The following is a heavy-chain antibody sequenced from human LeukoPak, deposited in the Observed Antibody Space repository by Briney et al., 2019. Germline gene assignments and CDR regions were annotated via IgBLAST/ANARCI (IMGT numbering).Heavy chain of an antibody. CDR2: MNPNSGNT. Sequence: ASVKVSCKASGYTFTSYDINWVRQATGQGLEWMGWMNPNSGNTGYAQKFQGRVTMTRNTSISTAYMELSSLRSEDTAVYYCARTDYDILTGLNWYFDLWGRGTLVTVSS. CDR1: GYTFTSYD. V-gene: IGHV1-8*01. D-gene: IGHD3-9*01. J-gene: IGHJ2*01. CDR3: ARTDYDILTGLNWYFDL.